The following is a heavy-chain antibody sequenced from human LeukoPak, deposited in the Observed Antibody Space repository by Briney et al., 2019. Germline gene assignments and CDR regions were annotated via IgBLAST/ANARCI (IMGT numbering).Heavy chain of an antibody. Sequence: GGSLRLSCAASGFTFSSYWMHWVRQAPGKGLMWVSRTSPDGSGTVYADAVKGRFTISRDNAKNTLYLQMNSLTAEDTAVYYCARDVQVYWYFDLWGRGTLATVSS. CDR3: ARDVQVYWYFDL. CDR2: TSPDGSGT. D-gene: IGHD1-1*01. CDR1: GFTFSSYW. V-gene: IGHV3-74*01. J-gene: IGHJ2*01.